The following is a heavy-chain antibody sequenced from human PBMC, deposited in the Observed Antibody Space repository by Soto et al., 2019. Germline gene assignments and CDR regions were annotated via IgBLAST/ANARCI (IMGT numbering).Heavy chain of an antibody. CDR2: INPDSGGT. CDR3: ARDPGHDYGEYYYDL. Sequence: ASVKVSCKASGYTFRDFYIHWVRQAPAQGLEWMGWINPDSGGTLYAQTFQGRVTMTRDTSTGTAYLTLSRLRSGDTALYYCARDPGHDYGEYYYDLWGQGTLVTVSS. J-gene: IGHJ4*02. D-gene: IGHD4-17*01. V-gene: IGHV1-2*02. CDR1: GYTFRDFY.